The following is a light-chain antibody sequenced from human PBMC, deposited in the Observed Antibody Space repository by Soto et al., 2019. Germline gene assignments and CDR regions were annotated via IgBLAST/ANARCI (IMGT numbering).Light chain of an antibody. Sequence: EIVLTQSPGTLSLSPGERATLSCRASQSVSSSYLAWYQQKPGQAPRLLIYDASNRDTGIPARFIGSGSGTDFTLTISSLEPEDFAVYYCQQYTNWPPTFGQGTRLEIK. CDR1: QSVSSSY. CDR2: DAS. J-gene: IGKJ5*01. CDR3: QQYTNWPPT. V-gene: IGKV3D-20*02.